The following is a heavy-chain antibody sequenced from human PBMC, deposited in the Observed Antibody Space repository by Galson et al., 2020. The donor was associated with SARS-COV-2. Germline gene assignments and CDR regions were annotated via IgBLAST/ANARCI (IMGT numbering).Heavy chain of an antibody. Sequence: SETLSLTCTVSGYSVSTTNSWGWVRQPPGRGLEWIGSVYPSGTTYYNPSLQSRVTISVDTSKNQFSLRLDSVTAADTALYYCARQGVNMIVLVTVPGWYFDLWGRGTLVTVSS. CDR2: VYPSGTT. CDR1: GYSVSTTNS. V-gene: IGHV4-38-2*02. D-gene: IGHD3-22*01. J-gene: IGHJ2*01. CDR3: ARQGVNMIVLVTVPGWYFDL.